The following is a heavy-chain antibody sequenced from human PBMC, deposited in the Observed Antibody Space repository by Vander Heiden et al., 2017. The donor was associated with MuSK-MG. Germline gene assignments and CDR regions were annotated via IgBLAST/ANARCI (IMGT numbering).Heavy chain of an antibody. D-gene: IGHD5-12*01. CDR1: ASTFTGSY. CDR2: INPNSGGT. CDR3: ARDDIVEYYYYYYGMDV. Sequence: QVQLVQSGAAVKKPGASVTVPCQPSASTFTGSYMQLVRQAPGQGLEWMGWINPNSGGTNYAQKFQGRVTMTRDTSSSTAYMELSRLRSDDTAVYYCARDDIVEYYYYYYGMDVWGQGTTVTVS. J-gene: IGHJ6*02. V-gene: IGHV1-2*02.